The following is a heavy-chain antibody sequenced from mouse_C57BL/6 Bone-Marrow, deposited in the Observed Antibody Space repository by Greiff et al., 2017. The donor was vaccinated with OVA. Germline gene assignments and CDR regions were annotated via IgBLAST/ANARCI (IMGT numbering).Heavy chain of an antibody. CDR3: ARRQGWFAY. Sequence: LVESGAELVRPGASVTLSCKASGYTFTDYEMHWVKQTPVHGLEWIGAIDPETGGTAYNQKFKGKAILTADKSSSTAYMELRSLTSEDSAVYYSARRQGWFAYWGQGTLVTVSA. CDR2: IDPETGGT. V-gene: IGHV1-15*01. CDR1: GYTFTDYE. J-gene: IGHJ3*01. D-gene: IGHD6-1*01.